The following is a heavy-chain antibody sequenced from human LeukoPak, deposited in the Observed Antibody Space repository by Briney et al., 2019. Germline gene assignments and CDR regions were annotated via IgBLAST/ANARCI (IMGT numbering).Heavy chain of an antibody. V-gene: IGHV4-59*12. J-gene: IGHJ6*03. CDR1: GGSISTYY. CDR3: ARVLGAYYGSGSFGYYYMGV. CDR2: IYYSGST. D-gene: IGHD3-10*01. Sequence: SETLSLTCTVSGGSISTYYWSWIRQPPGKGLEWIGYIYYSGSTNYNPSLKSRVTISVDTSKNQFSLKLSSVTAADTAVYYCARVLGAYYGSGSFGYYYMGVWGKGTTVTVSS.